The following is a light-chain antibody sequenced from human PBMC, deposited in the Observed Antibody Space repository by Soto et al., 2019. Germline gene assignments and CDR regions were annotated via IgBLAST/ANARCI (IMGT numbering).Light chain of an antibody. CDR1: SSDVGGYNY. J-gene: IGLJ1*01. Sequence: QSALTQPRSVSGSPGQSVTISCTGTSSDVGGYNYVSWYQQHPGKAPKLMIYDVSKRPSGVPDRFSGSKSGNTASLTISGLQADDEADYYCCSYAGSYTYVFGTGNKVTVL. CDR3: CSYAGSYTYV. CDR2: DVS. V-gene: IGLV2-11*01.